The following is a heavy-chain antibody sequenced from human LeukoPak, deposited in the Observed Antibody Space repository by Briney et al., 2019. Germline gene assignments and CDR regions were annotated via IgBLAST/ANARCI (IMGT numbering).Heavy chain of an antibody. Sequence: GGSLRLSCAASGFTFSSYSMNWVRQAPGKGLEWVSSISSSSSYIYYADSVKGRFTISRDNAKNSLYLQMNSLRAEDTAVYYCARDQGSYSSGWSYAEYFQHWGQGTLVTVSS. CDR3: ARDQGSYSSGWSYAEYFQH. CDR1: GFTFSSYS. J-gene: IGHJ1*01. CDR2: ISSSSSYI. D-gene: IGHD6-19*01. V-gene: IGHV3-21*01.